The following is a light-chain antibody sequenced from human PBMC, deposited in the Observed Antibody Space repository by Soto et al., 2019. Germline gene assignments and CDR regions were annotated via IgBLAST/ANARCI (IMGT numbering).Light chain of an antibody. V-gene: IGKV1-5*01. Sequence: VGDTVTITCRASQNIFTWLAWYQHKPGKAPKLLMYDASILESGVPSRFSGSGSGTQFTLTISSLQSDDFGTYYCQQYGSSPWTFGRGTKVDIK. CDR2: DAS. CDR3: QQYGSSPWT. CDR1: QNIFTW. J-gene: IGKJ1*01.